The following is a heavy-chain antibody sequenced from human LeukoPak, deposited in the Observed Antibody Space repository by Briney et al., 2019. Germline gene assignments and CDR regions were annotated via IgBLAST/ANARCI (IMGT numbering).Heavy chain of an antibody. CDR1: GGSISSYY. V-gene: IGHV4-59*01. CDR3: ARASSSGWYYFDY. Sequence: PSETLSLTCTVSGGSISSYYWSWIRQPPGKGLEWIGYIYYSGSTNYNPSLKSRVTISVDTSKNQFSLKLSSVTAADTAVYYCARASSSGWYYFDYWGQGTLVTVSS. D-gene: IGHD6-19*01. J-gene: IGHJ4*02. CDR2: IYYSGST.